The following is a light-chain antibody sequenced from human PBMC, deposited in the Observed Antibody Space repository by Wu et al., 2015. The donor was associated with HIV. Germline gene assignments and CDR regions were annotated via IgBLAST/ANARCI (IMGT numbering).Light chain of an antibody. CDR3: QQYVALPRT. CDR2: GTS. V-gene: IGKV3-20*01. J-gene: IGKJ1*01. Sequence: SPGERATLSCRASQSVSTNYLAWYQQKPGQAPRLLIHGTSNRATGVPDRFSGSGSGTAFTLTISRLEPEDFAVYYCQQYVALPRTFGQGTKVEIK. CDR1: QSVSTNY.